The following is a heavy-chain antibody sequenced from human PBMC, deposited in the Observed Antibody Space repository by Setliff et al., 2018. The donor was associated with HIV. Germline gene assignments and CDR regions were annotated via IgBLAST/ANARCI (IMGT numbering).Heavy chain of an antibody. D-gene: IGHD3-3*01. J-gene: IGHJ5*02. V-gene: IGHV3-74*01. Sequence: PGGSLRPSCAASGFTFSSYWMHWVRQAPGKGLVWVSRISSDGSSTSYADSVKGRFSISRDNAKNTLYLQMNSLRAEDTAVYYCARGSRYNFWSGYGVNWFDPWGQGTLVTVSS. CDR2: ISSDGSST. CDR1: GFTFSSYW. CDR3: ARGSRYNFWSGYGVNWFDP.